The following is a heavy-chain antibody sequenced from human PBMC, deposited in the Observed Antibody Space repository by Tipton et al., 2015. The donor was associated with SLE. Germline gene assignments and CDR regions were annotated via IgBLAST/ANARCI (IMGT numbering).Heavy chain of an antibody. CDR2: IYYRGST. V-gene: IGHV4-39*07. CDR1: GGSISSSSYY. CDR3: ARQYCSGGSCYSGWFDP. J-gene: IGHJ5*02. Sequence: TLSFTCTVSGGSISSSSYYWGWIRQPPGKGLEWIGSIYYRGSTYYNPSLKSRVTISVDTSKNEFSLKLSSVTAADTAVYYCARQYCSGGSCYSGWFDPWGQGILVTVSS. D-gene: IGHD2-15*01.